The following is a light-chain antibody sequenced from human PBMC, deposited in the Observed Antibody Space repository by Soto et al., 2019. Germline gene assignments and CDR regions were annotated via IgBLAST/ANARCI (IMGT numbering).Light chain of an antibody. CDR2: DAX. J-gene: IGKJ3*01. Sequence: EIVSTQSPGTLSLSPGERAXXXXRASQSVSSYLAWYQQKPGQAPRLLIYDAXXXSSVIXARFSGSGSGTDFTLTISSLEPEDFAVYYCQQRSNWPTFGPGTKVDIK. CDR3: QQRSNWPT. V-gene: IGKV3-11*01. CDR1: QSVSSY.